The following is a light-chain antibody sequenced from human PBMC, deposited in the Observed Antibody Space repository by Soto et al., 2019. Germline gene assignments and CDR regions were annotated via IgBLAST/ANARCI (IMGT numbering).Light chain of an antibody. CDR1: QIVRSNS. V-gene: IGKV3-20*01. CDR3: QQFSSYPLT. CDR2: DAS. J-gene: IGKJ4*01. Sequence: EMMLTQSPGTLSLSPGDRATLSCRASQIVRSNSLAWYQQKPGQPPRLPIYDASSRPPGIPDRFSGGGSGTDFTLTISRLEPEDFAVYYCQQFSSYPLTFGGGTKVDIK.